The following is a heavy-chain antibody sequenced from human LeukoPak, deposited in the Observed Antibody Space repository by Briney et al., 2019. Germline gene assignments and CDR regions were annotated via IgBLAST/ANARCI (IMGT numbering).Heavy chain of an antibody. D-gene: IGHD3-9*01. CDR2: ISTYNGNT. CDR1: GYTFTSYG. J-gene: IGHJ4*02. V-gene: IGHV1-18*01. CDR3: ARVAGLRYFDWVDY. Sequence: ASVKVSCKASGYTFTSYGFSWVRQAPGHGLEWMGWISTYNGNTNYAQKLQGRVTMTTDTSTSTAYMELRSLRSDDTAVYYCARVAGLRYFDWVDYWGLGTPVTVSS.